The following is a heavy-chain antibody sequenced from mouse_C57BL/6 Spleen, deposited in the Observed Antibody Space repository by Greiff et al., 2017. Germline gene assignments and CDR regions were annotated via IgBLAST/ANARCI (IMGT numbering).Heavy chain of an antibody. CDR1: GYTFTSYW. V-gene: IGHV1-64*01. D-gene: IGHD1-1*01. CDR2: IHPNSVST. CDR3: ARWGGSSFAY. Sequence: QVQLQQPGAELVKPGASVKLSCKASGYTFTSYWMHWVKQRPGQGLEWIGMIHPNSVSTNYNEKFKSKATLTVDKSSSTAYMQLSSLTSEEAADYYCARWGGSSFAYWGQGTLVTVSA. J-gene: IGHJ3*01.